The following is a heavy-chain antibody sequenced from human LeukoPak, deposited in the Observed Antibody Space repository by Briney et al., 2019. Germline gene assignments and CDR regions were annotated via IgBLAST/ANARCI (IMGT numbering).Heavy chain of an antibody. J-gene: IGHJ5*02. CDR1: GGSIKSNNW. CDR3: ARNENWFDP. Sequence: PSETLSLTCAVSGGSIKSNNWWSWIRQHPGKGLEWIGYIYYSGSTYYNPSLKSRVTISVDTSKNQFSLKLSSVTAADTAVYYCARNENWFDPWGQGTLVTVSS. V-gene: IGHV4-31*11. CDR2: IYYSGST.